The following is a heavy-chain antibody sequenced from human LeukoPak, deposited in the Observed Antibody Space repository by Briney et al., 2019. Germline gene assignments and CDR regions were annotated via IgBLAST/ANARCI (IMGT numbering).Heavy chain of an antibody. CDR1: GFTFSDYY. CDR3: ARSGSYVDY. V-gene: IGHV3-11*04. CDR2: ITSTGSVI. J-gene: IGHJ4*02. Sequence: GGSLRLSCAASGFTFSDYYMNWIRQAPGKGLEWVSYITSTGSVIYYADSVKGRFTISRDNAKNSLYLQMNSLRAEDTAVYYCARSGSYVDYWGQGTLVTVSS. D-gene: IGHD1-26*01.